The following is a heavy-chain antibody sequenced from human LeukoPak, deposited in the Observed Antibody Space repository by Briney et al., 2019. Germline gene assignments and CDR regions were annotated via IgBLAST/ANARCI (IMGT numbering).Heavy chain of an antibody. Sequence: SETLSLTCTVSGGSISSSSYYWGWIRQPPGRGLEWIGSIYDSGSTYYNPSLKSRVTISVDTSKNQFSLKLSSVTAADTAVYYCAGPGVVVIATSFAFDIWGQGTMVTVSS. J-gene: IGHJ3*02. V-gene: IGHV4-39*01. CDR1: GGSISSSSYY. CDR2: IYDSGST. CDR3: AGPGVVVIATSFAFDI. D-gene: IGHD2-21*01.